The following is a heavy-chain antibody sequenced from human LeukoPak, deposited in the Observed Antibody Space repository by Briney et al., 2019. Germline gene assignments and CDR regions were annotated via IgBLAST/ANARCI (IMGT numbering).Heavy chain of an antibody. CDR2: IIPIFGTA. J-gene: IGHJ3*02. CDR3: ARPEYYDDAFDI. CDR1: GGTLSSYA. Sequence: SVKVSCKASGGTLSSYAISWVRQAPGQGLEWMGGIIPIFGTANYAQKFQGRVTITTDESTSTAYMELSSLRSEDTAVYYCARPEYYDDAFDIWGQGTMVTVSS. V-gene: IGHV1-69*05. D-gene: IGHD3-3*01.